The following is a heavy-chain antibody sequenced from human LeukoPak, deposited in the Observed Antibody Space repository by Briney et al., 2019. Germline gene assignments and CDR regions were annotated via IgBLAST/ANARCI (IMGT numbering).Heavy chain of an antibody. D-gene: IGHD6-13*01. CDR2: IYYSGST. CDR3: ARGRGSSWYYFDS. Sequence: SETLSLTCNVSGGSISGYHWSWIRQPPGKGLEWIGYIYYSGSTNCNPSLKSRVTISVDTSKNQFSLNLSSVTAADTAVYYCARGRGSSWYYFDSWGQGTLVTVSS. V-gene: IGHV4-59*12. CDR1: GGSISGYH. J-gene: IGHJ4*02.